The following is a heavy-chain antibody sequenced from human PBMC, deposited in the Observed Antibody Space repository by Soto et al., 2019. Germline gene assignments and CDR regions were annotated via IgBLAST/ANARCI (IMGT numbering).Heavy chain of an antibody. CDR2: IYYSGST. V-gene: IGHV4-39*01. D-gene: IGHD6-13*01. CDR1: GGSISSSSYY. Sequence: SETLSLTCTVSGGSISSSSYYWGWIRQPPGKGLEWIGSIYYSGSTYYNPSLKSRVTISVDTSKNQFSLKLSSVTAADTAVYYCARIIGAATPPDYYYYMDVWGKETTVT. J-gene: IGHJ6*03. CDR3: ARIIGAATPPDYYYYMDV.